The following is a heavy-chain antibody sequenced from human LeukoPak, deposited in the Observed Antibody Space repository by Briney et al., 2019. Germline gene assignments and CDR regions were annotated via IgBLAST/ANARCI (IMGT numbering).Heavy chain of an antibody. Sequence: SQTLSLTCTVSGASISSGGYYWSWIRQHPGKGLEWIGYIYYSGSTYYNPSLKSRVTISVDTSKNQFSLKLSSVTAADTAVYYCARDPSSSSYGMDVWGQGTTVTVCS. CDR2: IYYSGST. CDR3: ARDPSSSSYGMDV. J-gene: IGHJ6*02. D-gene: IGHD2-2*01. V-gene: IGHV4-31*03. CDR1: GASISSGGYY.